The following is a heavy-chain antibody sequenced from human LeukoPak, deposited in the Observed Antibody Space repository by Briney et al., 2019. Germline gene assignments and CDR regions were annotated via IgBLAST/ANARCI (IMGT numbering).Heavy chain of an antibody. CDR3: AAQPPEAYNILTGSISFWGAFDI. CDR2: IYYSGST. Sequence: SETLSLTCTVSGGSISSGDYYWSWIRQPPGKGLEWIGYIYYSGSTYYNPSLKSRVTISVDTSKNQFSLKLSSVTAADTAVYYCAAQPPEAYNILTGSISFWGAFDIWGQGTMVTVSS. D-gene: IGHD3-9*01. V-gene: IGHV4-30-4*08. CDR1: GGSISSGDYY. J-gene: IGHJ3*02.